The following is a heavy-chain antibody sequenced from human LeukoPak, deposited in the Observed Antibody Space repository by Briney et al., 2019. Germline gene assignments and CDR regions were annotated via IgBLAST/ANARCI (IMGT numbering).Heavy chain of an antibody. Sequence: SETLPLTCTVSGGSISSYCWSWIRQPPGKGLEWIGYIYYSGSTNYNPSLKSRVTISVDTSKNQFSLKLSSVTAADTAVYYCARDRGDILTGFDYWGQGTLVTVSS. CDR1: GGSISSYC. J-gene: IGHJ4*02. CDR2: IYYSGST. V-gene: IGHV4-59*01. D-gene: IGHD3-9*01. CDR3: ARDRGDILTGFDY.